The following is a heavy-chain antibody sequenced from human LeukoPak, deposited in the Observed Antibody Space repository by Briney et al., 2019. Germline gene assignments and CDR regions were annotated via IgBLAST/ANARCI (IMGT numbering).Heavy chain of an antibody. CDR3: AKDTGFRRGSHYGFDY. D-gene: IGHD3-10*01. Sequence: GGSLRLSCITSGFLLDDSAMHWGRQPPGGRLECSSLFMWDGTRTDYGDSVKGRFTMSRDNTKKSLLLQMNSLRLDDTVIYCWAKDTGFRRGSHYGFDYWTQARLVTVSS. V-gene: IGHV3-43D*04. J-gene: IGHJ4*02. CDR2: FMWDGTRT. CDR1: GFLLDDSA.